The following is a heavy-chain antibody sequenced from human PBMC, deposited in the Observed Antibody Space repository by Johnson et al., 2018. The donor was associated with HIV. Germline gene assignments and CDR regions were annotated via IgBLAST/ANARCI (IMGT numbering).Heavy chain of an antibody. CDR2: ISGSTI. V-gene: IGHV3-21*01. D-gene: IGHD6-6*01. CDR3: ARDRGIAARPFRYAFDI. J-gene: IGHJ3*02. CDR1: GFTFSSYA. Sequence: VQLVESGGGVVQPGRSLRLSCAASGFTFSSYAMHWVRQAPGKGLEWVLSISGSTIYYADSVTGRFTISRDNAKNSLYLQMNSLRAEDTAVYYCARDRGIAARPFRYAFDIWGQGTVVTVSS.